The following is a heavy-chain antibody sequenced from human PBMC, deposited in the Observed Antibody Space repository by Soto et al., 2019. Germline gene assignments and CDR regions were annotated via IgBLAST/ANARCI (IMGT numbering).Heavy chain of an antibody. D-gene: IGHD4-17*01. CDR2: IKSKIDGGTT. CDR1: GFSFNNAW. J-gene: IGHJ4*01. Sequence: GGSLRLSCAASGFSFNNAWMSWIRQAPGKGLEWVGRIKSKIDGGTTDYAAPVKGRFTISRDDSKNALYLQMNSLKTEDTAVYYCSFQESTTVTTFEYWGHGTLVTVSS. CDR3: SFQESTTVTTFEY. V-gene: IGHV3-15*01.